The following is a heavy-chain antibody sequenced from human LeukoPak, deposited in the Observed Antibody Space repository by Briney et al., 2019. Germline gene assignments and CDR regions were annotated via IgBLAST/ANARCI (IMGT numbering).Heavy chain of an antibody. CDR3: ANGYSGSKYFFDY. Sequence: PGGSLRLSCAASAFTFSNYAMHWVRQAPGKGLEWEAVIWYDGSSKYYADSVKGRFTISRDNSKNTLYLQMNSLRAEDTAVYYCANGYSGSKYFFDYWGQGTLVTVSS. CDR2: IWYDGSSK. J-gene: IGHJ4*02. D-gene: IGHD3-10*01. V-gene: IGHV3-33*06. CDR1: AFTFSNYA.